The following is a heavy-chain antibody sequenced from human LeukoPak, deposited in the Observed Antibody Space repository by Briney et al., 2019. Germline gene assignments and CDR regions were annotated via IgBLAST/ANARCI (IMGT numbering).Heavy chain of an antibody. Sequence: GASVKVSCKASGYTFIGHYIHWVRQAPGQGLEWMGWINPNSGDRKDAQKFQGRLTMTRDTSSNTAYMELSSLRSDDTAVYYCARDFGIRLRFDLWGQGTLVTVSS. V-gene: IGHV1-2*02. J-gene: IGHJ5*02. CDR1: GYTFIGHY. CDR2: INPNSGDR. CDR3: ARDFGIRLRFDL. D-gene: IGHD4-17*01.